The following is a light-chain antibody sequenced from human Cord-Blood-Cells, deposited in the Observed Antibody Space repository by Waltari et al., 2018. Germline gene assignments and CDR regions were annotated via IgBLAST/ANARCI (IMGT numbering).Light chain of an antibody. J-gene: IGLJ3*02. CDR3: QSYDSSLSGSV. CDR1: SSNIGAGSD. CDR2: GNS. V-gene: IGLV1-40*01. Sequence: QSVLTQPPSVSGAPGQRVTIPCTGSSSNIGAGSDVHWYHQLPGTAPNLLIYGNSNRPSGVPDRFSGSKSGTSASLAITGLQAEDEADYYCQSYDSSLSGSVFGGGTKLTVL.